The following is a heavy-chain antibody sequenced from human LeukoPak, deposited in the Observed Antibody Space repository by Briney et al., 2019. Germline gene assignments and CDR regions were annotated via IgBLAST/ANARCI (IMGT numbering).Heavy chain of an antibody. CDR3: ARGDPDYDANWFDP. CDR1: GYTFTSYG. D-gene: IGHD3-16*01. J-gene: IGHJ5*02. V-gene: IGHV1-18*01. CDR2: ISAYNGNT. Sequence: GASVKVSCKASGYTFTSYGISWVRQAPGQGLEWMGWISAYNGNTNYAQKLQGRVTMTTDTSASTAYMELRSLRSDDTAVYYCARGDPDYDANWFDPWGQGTLVTVSS.